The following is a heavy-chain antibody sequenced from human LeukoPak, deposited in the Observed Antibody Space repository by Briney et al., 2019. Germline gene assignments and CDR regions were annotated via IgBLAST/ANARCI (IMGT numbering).Heavy chain of an antibody. CDR1: GFTFSSYG. J-gene: IGHJ4*02. Sequence: PGGSLRLSRAASGFTFSSYGMHWVRQAPGKGMEWVAVIWYDGSNKYYADSVKGRFTISRGNSKNTLYLQMNSLRAEDTAFYYCASSYGSGSYYGGFDYWGQGTLVTVSS. D-gene: IGHD3-10*01. V-gene: IGHV3-33*01. CDR3: ASSYGSGSYYGGFDY. CDR2: IWYDGSNK.